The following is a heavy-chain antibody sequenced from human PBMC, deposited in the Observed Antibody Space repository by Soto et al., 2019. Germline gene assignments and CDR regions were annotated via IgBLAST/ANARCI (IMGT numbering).Heavy chain of an antibody. CDR1: GGSFSGYY. Sequence: PSETLSLTCAVYGGSFSGYYWSWIRQPPGKGLEWIGEINHSGSTNYNPSLKSRVTISVDTSKNQFSLKLSSVTAADTAVYYCARSGGDSSSWYGAVYYYYYGMDVWGQGTTVT. D-gene: IGHD6-13*01. J-gene: IGHJ6*02. CDR2: INHSGST. V-gene: IGHV4-34*01. CDR3: ARSGGDSSSWYGAVYYYYYGMDV.